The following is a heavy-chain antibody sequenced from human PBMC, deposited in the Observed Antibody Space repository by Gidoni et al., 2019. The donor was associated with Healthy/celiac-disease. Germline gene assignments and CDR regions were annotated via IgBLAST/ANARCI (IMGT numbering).Heavy chain of an antibody. Sequence: QVQAVQTGAEGKKPGAREKVTWKASGYTATSYAMHWVRQAPGQRLEWMGWINAGNGNTTYSQTFQGRVTFPRASSASTAYMELSSLRSEDTAVYYCARVSSSWYYYGMVVWGQGTTVTVSS. D-gene: IGHD6-13*01. CDR1: GYTATSYA. CDR3: ARVSSSWYYYGMVV. V-gene: IGHV1-3*01. CDR2: INAGNGNT. J-gene: IGHJ6*02.